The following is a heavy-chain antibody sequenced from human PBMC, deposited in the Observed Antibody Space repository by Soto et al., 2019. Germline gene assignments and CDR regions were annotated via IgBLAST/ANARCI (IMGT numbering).Heavy chain of an antibody. CDR2: TYYRSKWYN. D-gene: IGHD3-9*01. CDR3: ARELDILTGYYTRNYYYYGMDV. Sequence: SQTLSLPCGLSGDSVSSNSSACNFIRQSPSRGLELLGRTYYRSKWYNDYAVSVKSRITINPHTSKNQFSLQLNSVTPEDTAVYYCARELDILTGYYTRNYYYYGMDVWGQGTTVTVSS. V-gene: IGHV6-1*01. J-gene: IGHJ6*02. CDR1: GDSVSSNSSA.